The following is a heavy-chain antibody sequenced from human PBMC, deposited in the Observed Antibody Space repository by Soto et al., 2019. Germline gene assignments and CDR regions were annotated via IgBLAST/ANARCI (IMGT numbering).Heavy chain of an antibody. J-gene: IGHJ4*02. CDR3: ARTWGLTNEY. CDR1: GCSLGSYY. Sequence: SETLSLTCVVSGCSLGSYYWSWIRQPPGKGLEGIGYICYSGSTNYNPSLNTRVTISVATSKNQFSLKLSSVTAADTAVYYCARTWGLTNEYWGTGTLVTAS. CDR2: ICYSGST. V-gene: IGHV4-59*01. D-gene: IGHD3-16*01.